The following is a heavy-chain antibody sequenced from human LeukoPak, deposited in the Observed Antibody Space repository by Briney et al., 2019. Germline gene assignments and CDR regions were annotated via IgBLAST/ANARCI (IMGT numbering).Heavy chain of an antibody. CDR2: ISVSDST. D-gene: IGHD3-3*01. V-gene: IGHV3-23*01. J-gene: IGHJ4*02. CDR1: GFIFSSYA. Sequence: AGGSLRLSCAGSGFIFSSYAMSWVRQAPGKGLEWISAISVSDSTYYEDSVKGRFTISRDNSKNTLYLQMNSLRDDDTAVYCCALSGGINWYGLECWGQGTLVTVSS. CDR3: ALSGGINWYGLEC.